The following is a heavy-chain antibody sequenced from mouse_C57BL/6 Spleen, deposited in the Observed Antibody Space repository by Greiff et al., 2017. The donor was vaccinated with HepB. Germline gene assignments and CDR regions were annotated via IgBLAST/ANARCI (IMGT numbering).Heavy chain of an antibody. CDR1: GFNIKDDY. CDR2: LDPENGET. J-gene: IGHJ2*01. D-gene: IGHD1-1*01. Sequence: VQLQQSGAELVRPGASVKLSCTASGFNIKDDYMHWVKQRPEQGLEWIGWLDPENGETEYVSKFQGKATITADTTSNTVYLQLSSLTSEDTARYYCTTHYGSSYGYWGQGTTLTVSS. CDR3: TTHYGSSYGY. V-gene: IGHV14-4*01.